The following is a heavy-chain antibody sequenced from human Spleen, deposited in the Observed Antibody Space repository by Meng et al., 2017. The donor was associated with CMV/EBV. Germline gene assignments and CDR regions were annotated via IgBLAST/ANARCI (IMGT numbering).Heavy chain of an antibody. CDR2: ISSSGSTI. D-gene: IGHD2-2*01. CDR1: GFTFSDYY. V-gene: IGHV3-11*01. Sequence: GGSLRLSCAASGFTFSDYYMSWIRQAPGKGLEWVSYISSSGSTIYYADSVKGRFTISRDNAKNSLYLQMNSLRAEDTAVYYCAREYCSSTSCYPVDYYYGMDVWGQGTTVTVSS. J-gene: IGHJ6*02. CDR3: AREYCSSTSCYPVDYYYGMDV.